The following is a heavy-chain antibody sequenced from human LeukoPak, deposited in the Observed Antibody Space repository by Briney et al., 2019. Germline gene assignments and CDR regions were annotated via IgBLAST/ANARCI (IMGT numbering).Heavy chain of an antibody. Sequence: SVKVSCKASGGTFSSYAISCVRQAPGQGLEWMGGIIPITGTANYAQKFQGRLTITADKPTNTDYMGLSSLRSEDTGVYYCAGQPKNRGDWFDCWGQGTLVTVSS. CDR3: AGQPKNRGDWFDC. V-gene: IGHV1-69*06. CDR2: IIPITGTA. J-gene: IGHJ5*01. CDR1: GGTFSSYA. D-gene: IGHD2-2*01.